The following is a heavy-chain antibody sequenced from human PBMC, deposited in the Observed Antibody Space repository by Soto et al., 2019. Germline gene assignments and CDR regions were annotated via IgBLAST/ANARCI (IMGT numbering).Heavy chain of an antibody. J-gene: IGHJ6*02. D-gene: IGHD3-3*01. CDR2: ISSSGSTI. CDR3: ARESDFWSGPYGMDV. CDR1: GFTFSSYE. Sequence: GGSLRLSCAASGFTFSSYEMNWVRQAPGKGLEWVSYISSSGSTIYYADSVKGRFTISRDNAKNSLYLQMNSLRAEDTAVYYCARESDFWSGPYGMDVWGQGTTVTVSS. V-gene: IGHV3-48*03.